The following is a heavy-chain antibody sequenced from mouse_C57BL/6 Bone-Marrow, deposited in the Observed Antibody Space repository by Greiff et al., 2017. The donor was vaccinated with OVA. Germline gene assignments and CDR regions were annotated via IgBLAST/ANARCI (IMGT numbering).Heavy chain of an antibody. D-gene: IGHD1-1*01. CDR3: GAPTVDGY. CDR2: IDPENGDT. V-gene: IGHV14-4*01. CDR1: GFNIKDDY. Sequence: VQLQQPGAELVRPGASVKLSCTASGFNIKDDYMHWVKQRPEQGLEWIGWIDPENGDTEYASKFQGKATITADTSSNTAYLQLSSLTSEDTAVYYCGAPTVDGYWGQGTTLTVSS. J-gene: IGHJ2*01.